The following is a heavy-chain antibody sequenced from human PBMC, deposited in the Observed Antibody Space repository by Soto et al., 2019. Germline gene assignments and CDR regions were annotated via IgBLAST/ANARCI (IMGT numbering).Heavy chain of an antibody. CDR3: ARDLRPGSSGQYYFDY. V-gene: IGHV1-69*01. CDR1: GGTFSSYA. J-gene: IGHJ4*02. Sequence: QVQLVQSGAEVQKPGSSVKVSCKASGGTFSSYAISWVRQAPGQGLEWMGGIIPIFGTANYAQKFQGRVTITADESTSTAYMELSSLRSEDTAVYYCARDLRPGSSGQYYFDYWGQGTLVTVSS. D-gene: IGHD6-19*01. CDR2: IIPIFGTA.